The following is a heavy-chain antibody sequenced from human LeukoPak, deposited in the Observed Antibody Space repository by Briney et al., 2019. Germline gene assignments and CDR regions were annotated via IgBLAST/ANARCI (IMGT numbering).Heavy chain of an antibody. CDR3: AREDGAFHN. J-gene: IGHJ4*02. D-gene: IGHD5-24*01. CDR2: INSVVSNT. Sequence: GGSLRLSCAASGFTFSGYWMHWVRQAPGKGLVWVSRINSVVSNTFYADSVKGRFTISRDNAKNTLLLQMNSLRVEDTAVYYCAREDGAFHNWGQGTLVTVSS. CDR1: GFTFSGYW. V-gene: IGHV3-74*01.